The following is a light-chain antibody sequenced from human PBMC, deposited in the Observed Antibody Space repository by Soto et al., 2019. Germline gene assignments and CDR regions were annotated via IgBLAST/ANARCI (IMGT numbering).Light chain of an antibody. J-gene: IGLJ2*01. V-gene: IGLV2-14*01. CDR3: SSDTSSSTLVV. Sequence: QSALTQPASVSGSPGQSITISCTGTSSDVGGYNYVSWYQHHPGKAPKLMIYEVSNRPSGVSNRFSGSQSGNTASLTISGLQAEDEADYYCSSDTSSSTLVVFGGGTKLTVL. CDR2: EVS. CDR1: SSDVGGYNY.